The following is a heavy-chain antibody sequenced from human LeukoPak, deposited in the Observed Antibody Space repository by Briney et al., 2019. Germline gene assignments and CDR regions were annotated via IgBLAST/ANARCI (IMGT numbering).Heavy chain of an antibody. V-gene: IGHV3-21*04. CDR2: ISSSSSYI. Sequence: GGSLRLSCAASGFTFSSYSMNWVRQAPGKGLEWVSSISSSSSYIYYADSVKGRFTISRDNAKNSLYLQMNSLRAEDTALYYCARGFRAVTTDTPTYYFYYYMDVWGKGTTVTVSS. CDR3: ARGFRAVTTDTPTYYFYYYMDV. D-gene: IGHD4-17*01. CDR1: GFTFSSYS. J-gene: IGHJ6*03.